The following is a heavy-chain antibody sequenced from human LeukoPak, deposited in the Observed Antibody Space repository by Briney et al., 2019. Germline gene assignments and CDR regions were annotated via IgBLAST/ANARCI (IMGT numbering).Heavy chain of an antibody. J-gene: IGHJ3*02. V-gene: IGHV4-34*01. CDR3: ARPSPHCSGGSCYSGAFDI. CDR1: GGSFSGYY. CDR2: ISHSGST. D-gene: IGHD2-15*01. Sequence: SETLSLTCAVYGGSFSGYYWSWIRQPPGKGLEWIGEISHSGSTNYNPSLKSRVTISVDTSKNQFSLKLSSVTAADAAVYYCARPSPHCSGGSCYSGAFDIWGQGTMVTVSS.